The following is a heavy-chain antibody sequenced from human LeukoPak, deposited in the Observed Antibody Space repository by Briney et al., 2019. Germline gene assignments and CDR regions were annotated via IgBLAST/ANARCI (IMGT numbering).Heavy chain of an antibody. V-gene: IGHV1-69*05. CDR3: AREEYGYSYYYYYMDV. CDR1: GGTFSSCA. D-gene: IGHD5-18*01. J-gene: IGHJ6*03. CDR2: IIPIFGTA. Sequence: SVTVSCQASGGTFSSCAISWVRQAPGQGLEWMGRIIPIFGTANYAQKFQGRVTITTDESTSTAYMELSSLRSEDTAVYYCAREEYGYSYYYYYMDVWGKGTTVTVSS.